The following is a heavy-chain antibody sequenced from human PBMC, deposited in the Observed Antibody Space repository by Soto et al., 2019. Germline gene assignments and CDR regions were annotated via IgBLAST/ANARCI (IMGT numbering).Heavy chain of an antibody. V-gene: IGHV5-51*01. CDR2: IYPGDSDT. J-gene: IGHJ4*02. Sequence: GESLKISCKGSGYSFTSYWIGWVRQMPGKGLEWMGIIYPGDSDTRYSPSFQGQVTISADKSISTAYLQWSSLKASDTAMYYCARSSRPPYYYGSGIDTPMGYWGQGTLVTVSS. CDR3: ARSSRPPYYYGSGIDTPMGY. D-gene: IGHD3-10*01. CDR1: GYSFTSYW.